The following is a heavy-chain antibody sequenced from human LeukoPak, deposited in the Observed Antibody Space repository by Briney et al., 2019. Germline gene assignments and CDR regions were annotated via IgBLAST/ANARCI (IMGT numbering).Heavy chain of an antibody. CDR2: ISGSGGST. J-gene: IGHJ2*01. Sequence: GGTLRLSCAGSGFTFSDYGMNWVRQAPGKGLECVSGISGSGGSTYYADSVKGRFTISRDNSKNTLYLQMNSLRAEDTVVHYCAKDWTGTKPFDLWGRGTLVTVSS. CDR3: AKDWTGTKPFDL. D-gene: IGHD3/OR15-3a*01. CDR1: GFTFSDYG. V-gene: IGHV3-23*01.